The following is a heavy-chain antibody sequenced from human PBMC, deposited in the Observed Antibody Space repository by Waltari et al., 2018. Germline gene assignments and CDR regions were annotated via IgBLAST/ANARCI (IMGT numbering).Heavy chain of an antibody. V-gene: IGHV4-61*02. CDR1: GGSIDSGSSY. CDR3: ARDSSGWYFFDD. CDR2: VYHDGSS. D-gene: IGHD6-13*01. J-gene: IGHJ4*02. Sequence: QVQLQESGPGLVKPSQTLSLVCSVSGGSIDSGSSYWTWVRQPAGQGLEWIGRVYHDGSSYYNPSFKNRVTISLDQSQNQFSLDLTSVTAADTAVYFCARDSSGWYFFDDWGQGKLVTVSS.